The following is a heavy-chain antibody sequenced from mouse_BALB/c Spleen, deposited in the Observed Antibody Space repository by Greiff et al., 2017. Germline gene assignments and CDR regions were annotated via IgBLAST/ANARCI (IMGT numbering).Heavy chain of an antibody. D-gene: IGHD2-10*02. CDR3: ARGEYGNFLDY. J-gene: IGHJ2*01. Sequence: EVKLQESGGGLVQPGGSRKLSCAASGFTFSSFGMHWVRQAPEKGLEWVAYISSGSSTIYYADIVKGRFTISRDNPKNTLFLQMTSLRSEDTAMYYCARGEYGNFLDYWGQGTTLTVSS. CDR1: GFTFSSFG. V-gene: IGHV5-17*02. CDR2: ISSGSSTI.